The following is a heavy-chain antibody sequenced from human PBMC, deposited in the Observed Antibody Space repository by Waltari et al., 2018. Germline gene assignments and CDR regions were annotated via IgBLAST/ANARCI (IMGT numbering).Heavy chain of an antibody. D-gene: IGHD6-19*01. CDR3: EREEIAVAAPPDY. Sequence: QVQLVESGGGVVQPGRSLRLSCAASGFTFSSYGMHGVRQAPGKGLEWVAGRGYDGSNKDYADSVKGRFTISRDNSKNTLELQMNSLRAEDTAVYYCEREEIAVAAPPDYWGQGTLVTVSS. V-gene: IGHV3-33*01. J-gene: IGHJ4*02. CDR2: RGYDGSNK. CDR1: GFTFSSYG.